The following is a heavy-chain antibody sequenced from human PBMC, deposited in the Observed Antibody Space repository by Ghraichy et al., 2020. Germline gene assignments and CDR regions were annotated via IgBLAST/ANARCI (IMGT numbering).Heavy chain of an antibody. D-gene: IGHD6-19*01. CDR1: GGSISSSSYY. CDR2: IYYSGST. Sequence: SETLSLTCTVSGGSISSSSYYWGWIRQPPGKGLEWIGSIYYSGSTYYNPSLKSRVTISVDTSKNQFSLKLSSVTAADTAVYYCARVGKQWLAQADYWGQGTLVTVSS. V-gene: IGHV4-39*07. CDR3: ARVGKQWLAQADY. J-gene: IGHJ4*02.